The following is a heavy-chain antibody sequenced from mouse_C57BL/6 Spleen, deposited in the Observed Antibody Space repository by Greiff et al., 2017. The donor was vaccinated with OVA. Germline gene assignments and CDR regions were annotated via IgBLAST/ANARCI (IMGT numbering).Heavy chain of an antibody. J-gene: IGHJ3*01. D-gene: IGHD2-4*01. Sequence: LQESGPELVKPGASVKISCKASGYAFSSSWMNWVKQRPGKGLEWIGRIYPGDGDTNYNGKFKGKATLTADKSSSTAYMQLSSLTSEDSAVYFCARGIYYDYDGPAYWGQGTLVTVSA. V-gene: IGHV1-82*01. CDR2: IYPGDGDT. CDR3: ARGIYYDYDGPAY. CDR1: GYAFSSSW.